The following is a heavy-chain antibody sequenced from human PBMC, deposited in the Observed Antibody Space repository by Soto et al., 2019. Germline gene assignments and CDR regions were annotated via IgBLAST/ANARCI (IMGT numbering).Heavy chain of an antibody. CDR2: ISGSGGST. D-gene: IGHD2-15*01. CDR3: AKQEYCSGGSCSGAFDI. J-gene: IGHJ3*02. V-gene: IGHV3-23*01. CDR1: GFTFSSYA. Sequence: GGSLRLPCAASGFTFSSYAMSWVRQAPGKGLEWVSAISGSGGSTYYADSVKGRFTISRDNSKNTLYLQMNSLRAEDTAVYYCAKQEYCSGGSCSGAFDIWGQGTMVTVSS.